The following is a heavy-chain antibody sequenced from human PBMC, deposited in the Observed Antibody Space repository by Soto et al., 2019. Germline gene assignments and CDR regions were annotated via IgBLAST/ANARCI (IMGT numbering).Heavy chain of an antibody. V-gene: IGHV3-33*01. J-gene: IGHJ4*02. CDR2: IWYAGSNK. CDR1: GFTFSTYG. D-gene: IGHD4-17*01. Sequence: QVQLVESGGGVVQPGRSLRLSCAASGFTFSTYGMHWVRQAPGKALEWVAVIWYAGSNKYYADSVKGRFTISRDNSKNTLYLQMNSLRAEDTAVYYCARGTVHFDYWGQGTLVTVSS. CDR3: ARGTVHFDY.